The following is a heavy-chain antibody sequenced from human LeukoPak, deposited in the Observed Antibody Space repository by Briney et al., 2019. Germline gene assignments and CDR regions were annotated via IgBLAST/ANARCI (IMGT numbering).Heavy chain of an antibody. V-gene: IGHV1-2*06. Sequence: ASVKVSCKASGYTFTGYYMHWVRQAPGQGLEWMGRINPNSGGTNYAQKFQGRVTMTRDTSISTAYMELSSLRSEDTAVYYCARGRPLAVAGTRYFQHWGQGTLVTVSS. D-gene: IGHD6-19*01. J-gene: IGHJ1*01. CDR3: ARGRPLAVAGTRYFQH. CDR2: INPNSGGT. CDR1: GYTFTGYY.